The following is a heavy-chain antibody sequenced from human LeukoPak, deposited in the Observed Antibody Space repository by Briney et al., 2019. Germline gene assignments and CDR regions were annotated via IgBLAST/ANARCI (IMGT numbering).Heavy chain of an antibody. CDR3: VRVVVAASAEFDY. Sequence: SETLSLTCTVSGGSISSSSYYWGWIRQPPGKGLEWIGSIYYSGSTYYNPSLKSRVTISVDTSKNQFSLKLSSVTAADTAVHYCVRVVVAASAEFDYWGQGTLVTVSS. CDR2: IYYSGST. D-gene: IGHD2-15*01. CDR1: GGSISSSSYY. J-gene: IGHJ4*02. V-gene: IGHV4-39*01.